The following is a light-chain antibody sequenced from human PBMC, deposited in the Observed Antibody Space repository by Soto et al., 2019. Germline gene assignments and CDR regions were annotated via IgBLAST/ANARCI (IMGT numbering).Light chain of an antibody. CDR1: SSNIGAGYD. CDR3: QSYDSSLSGVV. V-gene: IGLV1-40*01. Sequence: QSVLTQPPSVSGAPGQRVTISCTGSSSNIGAGYDVHWYQQLPGTAPKLLIYGNSNRPSGVPDRFYCSKSRTSASLDITGLQAEDGADYYCQSYDSSLSGVVFGGGTQLTVL. J-gene: IGLJ2*01. CDR2: GNS.